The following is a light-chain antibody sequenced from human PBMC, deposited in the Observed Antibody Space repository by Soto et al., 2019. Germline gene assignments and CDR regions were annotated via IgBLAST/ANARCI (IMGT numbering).Light chain of an antibody. CDR2: GAS. CDR3: QQYNNWPHT. Sequence: EIILTQSPDTLSLSPGERATLSCRASQTVSSNYLAWCQQRPGQAPRLLIYGASTRAAGIPDRFSGSGSGTEFTLTVNSLQSEDFAVYYCQQYNNWPHTFGQGTKVDIK. J-gene: IGKJ2*01. V-gene: IGKV3D-15*01. CDR1: QTVSSN.